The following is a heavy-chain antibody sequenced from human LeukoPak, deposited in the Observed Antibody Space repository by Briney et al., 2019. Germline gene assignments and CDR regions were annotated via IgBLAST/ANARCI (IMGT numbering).Heavy chain of an antibody. Sequence: GESLKISCKGSGYSFSSYYIGWVRQMPGKGLEWMGIIYPGDSDARYSPSFQGQVTISADKSISTAYLQWSSLKASDTAMYYCARGYCSSTSCYTLDYWGQGTLVTVSS. CDR1: GYSFSSYY. V-gene: IGHV5-51*01. D-gene: IGHD2-2*02. CDR3: ARGYCSSTSCYTLDY. CDR2: IYPGDSDA. J-gene: IGHJ4*02.